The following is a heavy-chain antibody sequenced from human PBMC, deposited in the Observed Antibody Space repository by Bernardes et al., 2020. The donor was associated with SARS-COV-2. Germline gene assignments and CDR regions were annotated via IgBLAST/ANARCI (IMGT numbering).Heavy chain of an antibody. J-gene: IGHJ4*02. V-gene: IGHV3-33*01. CDR2: IWYDGSNK. Sequence: GGSLRLSCAASGFTFSSYGMHWVRQAPGKGLEWVAVIWYDGSNKYYADSVKGRFTISRDNSKNTLYLQMNSLRAEDTAVYYCARDQSHYYGSGSYYTPPLYWGQGTLVTVSS. D-gene: IGHD3-10*01. CDR3: ARDQSHYYGSGSYYTPPLY. CDR1: GFTFSSYG.